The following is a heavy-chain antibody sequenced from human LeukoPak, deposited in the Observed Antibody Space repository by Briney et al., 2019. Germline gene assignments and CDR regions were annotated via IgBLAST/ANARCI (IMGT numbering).Heavy chain of an antibody. CDR2: ISGSGGST. Sequence: PGGSLRLSCAASGFTFSSYAMSWVRQAPGKGLEWVSAISGSGGSTYYADSVKGRFTISRDNSKNTLYLQMNSLRAEDTAVYYCAKDLIGFYYYDSSGSNNPDYWGQGTLVTVSS. D-gene: IGHD3-22*01. CDR1: GFTFSSYA. V-gene: IGHV3-23*01. J-gene: IGHJ4*02. CDR3: AKDLIGFYYYDSSGSNNPDY.